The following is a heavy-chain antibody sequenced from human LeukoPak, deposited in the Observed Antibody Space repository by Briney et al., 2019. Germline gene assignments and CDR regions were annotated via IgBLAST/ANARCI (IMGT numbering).Heavy chain of an antibody. V-gene: IGHV4-34*01. CDR3: ARVTGYVMEDYFDY. J-gene: IGHJ4*02. Sequence: PSETLSLTCAVYGGSFSGYYWSWIRQPPGKGLEWIGEINHSGSTNYNPSLKSRVTISVDTSKNQFSLKLSSVTAADTAVYYCARVTGYVMEDYFDYWGQGTLVTVSS. D-gene: IGHD6-13*01. CDR2: INHSGST. CDR1: GGSFSGYY.